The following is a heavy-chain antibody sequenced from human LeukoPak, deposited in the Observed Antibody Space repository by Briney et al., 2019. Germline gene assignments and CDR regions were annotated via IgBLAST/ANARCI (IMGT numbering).Heavy chain of an antibody. CDR2: ISSSGSTI. Sequence: GGSLRLSCAASGFTFSDYYMSWIRQAPGKGLEWVSYISSSGSTIYYADSVKGRFTISRDNAKNSLYLQMNSLRAEDTAFYYCTKGKDTLNPYWYFDVWGRGTLVTVSS. J-gene: IGHJ2*01. CDR1: GFTFSDYY. CDR3: TKGKDTLNPYWYFDV. V-gene: IGHV3-11*01. D-gene: IGHD2-15*01.